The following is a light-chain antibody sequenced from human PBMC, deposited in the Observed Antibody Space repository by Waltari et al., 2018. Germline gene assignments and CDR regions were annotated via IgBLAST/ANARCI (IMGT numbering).Light chain of an antibody. CDR1: QSVGTS. CDR2: PSS. Sequence: EIVMTQSPASLSVSPGDRVTLSCRASQSVGTSLAWYQQRPGRAPRLLVYPSSTRASDIAARFSGSGSGTDVTLSISTLQSEEFAVYYCQQYDDWPRTFGQGTKVEIK. CDR3: QQYDDWPRT. J-gene: IGKJ1*01. V-gene: IGKV3-15*01.